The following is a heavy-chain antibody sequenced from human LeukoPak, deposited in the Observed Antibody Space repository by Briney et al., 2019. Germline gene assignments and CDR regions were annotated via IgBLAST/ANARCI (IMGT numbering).Heavy chain of an antibody. CDR2: IIPILGIA. Sequence: SVKVSCKASGGTFSSYAISWVRQAPGQGLEWMGRIIPILGIANYAQKFQGRVTITADKSTSTAYMELSSLRSEDTAVYYCARAEYYGSGSYYNDYWGQGTLDTVSS. CDR1: GGTFSSYA. D-gene: IGHD3-10*01. V-gene: IGHV1-69*04. J-gene: IGHJ4*02. CDR3: ARAEYYGSGSYYNDY.